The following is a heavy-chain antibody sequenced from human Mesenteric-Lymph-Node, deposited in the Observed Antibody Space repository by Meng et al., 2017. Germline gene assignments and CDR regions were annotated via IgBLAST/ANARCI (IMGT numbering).Heavy chain of an antibody. CDR1: GGSISSGSYY. V-gene: IGHV4-61*02. CDR2: IYTSGST. D-gene: IGHD6-13*01. J-gene: IGHJ4*02. Sequence: LRLSCAVSGGSISSGSYYWSWIRQPAGKGLEWIGRIYTSGSTNYNPSLKSRVTISVDTSKNQFSLKLSSVTAADTALYYCARVTPKGYSSAWYWFDYWGQGILVTVSS. CDR3: ARVTPKGYSSAWYWFDY.